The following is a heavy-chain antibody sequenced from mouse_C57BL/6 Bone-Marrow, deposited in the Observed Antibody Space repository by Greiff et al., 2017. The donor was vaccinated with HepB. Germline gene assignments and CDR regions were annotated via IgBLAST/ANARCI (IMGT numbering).Heavy chain of an antibody. CDR1: GFTFNTYA. J-gene: IGHJ4*01. CDR3: VRGRGYYGNSFYALDY. D-gene: IGHD2-1*01. Sequence: EVQLQQSGGGLVQPKGSLKLSCAASGFTFNTYAMHWVRQAPGKGLEWVARIRSKSSNYATYYADSVKDRFTISRDDSQSMLYLQMNNLKTEDTAMYYCVRGRGYYGNSFYALDYWGQGTSVTVSS. CDR2: IRSKSSNYAT. V-gene: IGHV10-3*01.